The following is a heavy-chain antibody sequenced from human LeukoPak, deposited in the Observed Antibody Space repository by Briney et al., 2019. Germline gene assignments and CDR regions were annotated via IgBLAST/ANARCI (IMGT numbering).Heavy chain of an antibody. D-gene: IGHD2-2*01. CDR2: ISTSSRYI. J-gene: IGHJ5*02. CDR1: GFTLSNYD. Sequence: KTGRSLRLSCAGSGFTLSNYDMNWVRQAPGKGLEWVSSISTSSRYIYYKDSVRGRFTISSDDAKNSLHLEMNSLRAEDTAVYYCARADCSSSTCYLRRSWFDPWGQGTLVTVSS. CDR3: ARADCSSSTCYLRRSWFDP. V-gene: IGHV3-21*01.